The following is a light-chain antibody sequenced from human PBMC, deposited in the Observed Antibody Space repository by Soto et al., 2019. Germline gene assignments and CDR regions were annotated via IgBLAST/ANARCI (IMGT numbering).Light chain of an antibody. CDR3: QQRSNWPPLT. J-gene: IGKJ4*01. CDR1: QSVGNY. V-gene: IGKV3-11*01. CDR2: DAS. Sequence: EIVLTQSPATLSLSPGERATLSCRASQSVGNYLIWYQQKPGQAPRLLIYDASNRATGIPARFSGSGSGTDFTLTISSLEPEDFAVYYCQQRSNWPPLTFGGGTKVEIK.